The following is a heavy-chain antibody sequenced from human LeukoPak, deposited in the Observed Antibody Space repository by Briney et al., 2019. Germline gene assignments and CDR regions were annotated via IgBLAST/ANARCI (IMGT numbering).Heavy chain of an antibody. CDR2: INPSGGST. CDR3: ARGMWEQQPAKYYYYYMDV. CDR1: GYTFTSYY. V-gene: IGHV1-46*01. D-gene: IGHD6-13*01. J-gene: IGHJ6*03. Sequence: ASVKVSCKASGYTFTSYYMHWVRQAPGQGLEWMGIINPSGGSTSYAQKFQGRVTITADESTNTVYMELSSLRSEDTAVYYCARGMWEQQPAKYYYYYMDVWGKGTTVTISS.